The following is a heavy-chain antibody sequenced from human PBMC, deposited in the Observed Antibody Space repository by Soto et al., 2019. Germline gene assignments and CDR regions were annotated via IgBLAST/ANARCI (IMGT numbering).Heavy chain of an antibody. V-gene: IGHV1-69*01. J-gene: IGHJ6*02. Sequence: QVQLVQSGAEMKKPGSSVTVSCKVFGGTFISYAISWVRQAPGQGLEWMGGIIPIFGAPNYAQNFQGRVTITADGSTSTAYMDLSSLRSEDTAVDYWAGGLLRGSSEYYYDMDVWCQGTAVTVSS. CDR1: GGTFISYA. CDR2: IIPIFGAP. D-gene: IGHD3-9*01. CDR3: AGGLLRGSSEYYYDMDV.